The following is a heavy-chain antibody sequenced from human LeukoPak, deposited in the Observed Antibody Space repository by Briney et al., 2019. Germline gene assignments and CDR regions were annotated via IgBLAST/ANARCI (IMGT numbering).Heavy chain of an antibody. J-gene: IGHJ4*02. CDR2: ISYDGSNK. CDR1: GFTFSSYG. CDR3: AKDPHPYSSSWPIIYYFDY. Sequence: GGSLRLSCAASGFTFSSYGMHWVRQAPGKRLEWVAVISYDGSNKYYADSVKGRFTISRDNSKNTLYLQMNSLRAEDTAVYYCAKDPHPYSSSWPIIYYFDYWGQGTLVTVSS. V-gene: IGHV3-30*18. D-gene: IGHD6-13*01.